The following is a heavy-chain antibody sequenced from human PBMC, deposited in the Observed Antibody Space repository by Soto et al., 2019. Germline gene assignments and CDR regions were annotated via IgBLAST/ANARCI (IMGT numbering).Heavy chain of an antibody. D-gene: IGHD3-16*01. J-gene: IGHJ4*02. CDR2: INWKSDI. CDR1: GFTFDDNA. CDR3: AISQDRGGRTTFIY. V-gene: IGHV3-9*01. Sequence: GGSLRLSCAVSGFTFDDNAMHWVRQAPEKGLEWVSGINWKSDIGYADSAKGRFTISRDNAENSLYLQMNSLRAEDTALYYCAISQDRGGRTTFIYWGQGTQVTVSS.